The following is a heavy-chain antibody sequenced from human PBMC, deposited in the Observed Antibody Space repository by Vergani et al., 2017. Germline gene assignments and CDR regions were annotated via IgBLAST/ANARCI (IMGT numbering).Heavy chain of an antibody. CDR3: AREGAGYSSSWYRGGFDP. V-gene: IGHV4-59*01. CDR2: IYYSGST. Sequence: QVQLQESGPGLVKPSETLSLTCTVSGGSISSYYWSWIRQPPGKGLEWIGYIYYSGSTNYNPSLKSRVTISVDTYKNQFSLKLSSVTAADTAVYYCAREGAGYSSSWYRGGFDPWGQGTLVTVSS. D-gene: IGHD6-13*01. CDR1: GGSISSYY. J-gene: IGHJ5*02.